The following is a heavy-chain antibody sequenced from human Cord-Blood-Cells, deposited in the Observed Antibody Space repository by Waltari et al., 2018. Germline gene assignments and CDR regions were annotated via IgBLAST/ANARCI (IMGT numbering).Heavy chain of an antibody. CDR2: IYYSGST. Sequence: QLQLQESGPGLVKPSETLSLTCTVSGGSISSSSYYWGWIRQPPGKGLEWIGRIYYSGSTYYNPSLKSRVTISVDTSKNQFSLKLSSVTAADTAVYYCARQYAYYYYYMDVWGKGTTVTVSS. J-gene: IGHJ6*03. CDR1: GGSISSSSYY. CDR3: ARQYAYYYYYMDV. V-gene: IGHV4-39*01.